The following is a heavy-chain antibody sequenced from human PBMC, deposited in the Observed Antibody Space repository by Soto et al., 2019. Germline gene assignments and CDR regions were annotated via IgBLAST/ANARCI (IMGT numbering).Heavy chain of an antibody. J-gene: IGHJ3*02. Sequence: PGGSLRLSCAASGFTFSSYAMHWVRQAPGKGLEWVAVIWYDGSNKYYADSVKGRFTISRDNSKNTLYLQMNSLRAEDTAVYYCARGVCGGDCYDKARRDAFDIWGQGTMVTVSS. CDR2: IWYDGSNK. D-gene: IGHD2-21*02. CDR1: GFTFSSYA. CDR3: ARGVCGGDCYDKARRDAFDI. V-gene: IGHV3-33*08.